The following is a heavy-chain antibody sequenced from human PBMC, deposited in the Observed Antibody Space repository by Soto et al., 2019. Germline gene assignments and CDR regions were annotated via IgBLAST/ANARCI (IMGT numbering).Heavy chain of an antibody. CDR2: INTDGSKT. CDR1: GFTFSTFW. J-gene: IGHJ5*02. D-gene: IGHD5-12*01. CDR3: ATVATNSYNWLDP. Sequence: EVQLVESGGTLVQPGGSLRLSCAASGFTFSTFWMHWVRQAPGKGLVWVSRINTDGSKTTYAASVKGRFTISRDNAKNTVYLQMDSLRAEDTAVYYCATVATNSYNWLDPWGQGDLVTVSS. V-gene: IGHV3-74*01.